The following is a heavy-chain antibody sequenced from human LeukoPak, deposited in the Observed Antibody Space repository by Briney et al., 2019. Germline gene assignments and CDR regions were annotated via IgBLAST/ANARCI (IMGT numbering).Heavy chain of an antibody. V-gene: IGHV1-18*01. CDR1: GYTFTNCG. CDR2: VSTDNGNS. CDR3: ARGIYCAVDH. Sequence: ASGKVSCKASGYTFTNCGINWGRQATGQGLEWLGWVSTDNGNSDSAQKVHGRSTLTRDTSISTVFLELRNPRSDDTALCDCARGIYCAVDHWAQRPLVTVPS. D-gene: IGHD3-3*02. J-gene: IGHJ4*02.